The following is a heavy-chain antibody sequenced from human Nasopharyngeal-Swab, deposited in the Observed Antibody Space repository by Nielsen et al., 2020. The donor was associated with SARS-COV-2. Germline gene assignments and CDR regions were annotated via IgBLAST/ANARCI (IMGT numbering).Heavy chain of an antibody. CDR1: GFTGSSYA. CDR2: ISYDGDIK. V-gene: IGHV3-30-3*01. D-gene: IGHD1-26*01. Sequence: GESLKISCVASGFTGSSYAMHWVRQAPGQGLEWAAVISYDGDIKNYADSVRGRFTISRDNSKNTLYLQMDSLRPEDAAVYYCARTDSGSYAAYFDYWGQGTQVTVSS. CDR3: ARTDSGSYAAYFDY. J-gene: IGHJ4*02.